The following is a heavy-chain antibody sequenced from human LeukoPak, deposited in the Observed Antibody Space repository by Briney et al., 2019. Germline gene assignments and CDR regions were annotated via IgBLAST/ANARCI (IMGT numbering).Heavy chain of an antibody. CDR2: IYYSGST. D-gene: IGHD4-17*01. CDR3: AREQTTVTTAGAFDI. V-gene: IGHV4-59*01. CDR1: GGSISSYY. J-gene: IGHJ3*02. Sequence: SETLSLTCTVSGGSISSYYWSWIRQPPGKGLEWIEYIYYSGSTNYNPSLKSRVTISVDTSKNQFSLKLSSVTAADTAVYYCAREQTTVTTAGAFDIWGQGTTVTVSS.